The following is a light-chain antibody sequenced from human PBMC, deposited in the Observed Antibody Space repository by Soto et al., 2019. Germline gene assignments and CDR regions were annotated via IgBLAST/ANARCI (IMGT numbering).Light chain of an antibody. CDR1: QVIANF. CDR2: DAS. CDR3: QQFKTPPLT. V-gene: IGKV1-16*01. J-gene: IGKJ4*01. Sequence: DIQMTQSPSSLSASTGDTVTITCRASQVIANFLAWFQQAPGKAPKLLIYDASTLYSGVPSRFSGSGSGTDVPLPISSLQPEDFATYYCQQFKTPPLTFGGGTKVEMK.